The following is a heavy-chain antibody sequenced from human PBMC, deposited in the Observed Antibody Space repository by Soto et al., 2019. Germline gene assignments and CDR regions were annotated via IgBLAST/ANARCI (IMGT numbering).Heavy chain of an antibody. V-gene: IGHV4-38-2*02. J-gene: IGHJ6*02. CDR1: DYSIGSGYY. CDR3: ARDMVVVTAINYYYYGMDV. Sequence: SETLSLTCTVSDYSIGSGYYWGWIRQPPGKGLEWIGSIIHSGNTNYNPSLKSRVTMSVDTSKNQFSLKLSSVTAADTAVYYCARDMVVVTAINYYYYGMDVWGQGTTVTVSS. D-gene: IGHD2-21*02. CDR2: IIHSGNT.